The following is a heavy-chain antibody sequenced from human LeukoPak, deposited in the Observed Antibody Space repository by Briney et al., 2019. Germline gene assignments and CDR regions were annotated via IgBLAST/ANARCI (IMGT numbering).Heavy chain of an antibody. CDR3: RIAVAGRYDY. Sequence: SETLSLTCTVSGGSNSSNTYYWGWIRQPPGKGLEWIGSIYYSGSTYYNPSLKSRVIISVDTSKNQFSLKLSSVTAADTAVYYCRIAVAGRYDYWGQGTLVTVSS. J-gene: IGHJ4*02. D-gene: IGHD6-19*01. CDR1: GGSNSSNTYY. CDR2: IYYSGST. V-gene: IGHV4-39*01.